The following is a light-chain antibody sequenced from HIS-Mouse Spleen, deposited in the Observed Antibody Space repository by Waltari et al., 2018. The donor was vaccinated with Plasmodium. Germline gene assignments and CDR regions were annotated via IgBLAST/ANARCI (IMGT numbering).Light chain of an antibody. V-gene: IGKV3-15*01. Sequence: EIVMTQSPATLSVSPGERATLSCSASRSVSSNLAWYQQKPCQAPRLLLYGASTRATGIPARFSGIGSGTEFTLTISSMQSEDFAFYYCQQYNNMLLTSGRGNKVESK. CDR3: QQYNNMLLT. CDR1: RSVSSN. CDR2: GAS. J-gene: IGKJ4*01.